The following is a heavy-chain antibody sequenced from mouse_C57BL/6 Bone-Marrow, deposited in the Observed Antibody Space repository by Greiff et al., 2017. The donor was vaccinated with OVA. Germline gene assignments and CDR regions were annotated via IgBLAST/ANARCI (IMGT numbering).Heavy chain of an antibody. V-gene: IGHV5-4*01. CDR1: GFTFSSYA. D-gene: IGHD3-3*01. J-gene: IGHJ4*01. CDR2: ISDGGSYT. Sequence: EVKLVESGGGLVKPGGSLKLSCAASGFTFSSYAMSWVRQTPEKRLEWVATISDGGSYTYYPDNVKGRFTISRDNAKNNLYPQMSHLKSEDTAMYYCARENLSCPGYAMDYWGQGTSVTVSS. CDR3: ARENLSCPGYAMDY.